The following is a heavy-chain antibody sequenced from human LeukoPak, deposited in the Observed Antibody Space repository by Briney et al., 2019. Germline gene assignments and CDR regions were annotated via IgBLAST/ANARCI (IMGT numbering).Heavy chain of an antibody. J-gene: IGHJ5*02. D-gene: IGHD1-1*01. CDR3: ARPVPSRLGWFDP. CDR2: IYYSGST. Sequence: SETLSLTCTVFGGSISSSNYYWGWIRQPPGKGLEWIGSIYYSGSTYYNPSLKSRVTISVDTSKNRFSLKLTSVTAADTAVYYCARPVPSRLGWFDPWGQGTLVTVSS. V-gene: IGHV4-39*01. CDR1: GGSISSSNYY.